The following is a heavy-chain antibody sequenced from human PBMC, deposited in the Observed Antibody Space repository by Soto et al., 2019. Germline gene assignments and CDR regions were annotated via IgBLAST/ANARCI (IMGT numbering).Heavy chain of an antibody. Sequence: PGESLKISCKGSGYSFTSYWIGWVRQMPGKGLEWMGIIYPDVSDTRYGPSFQGQVTISADKSISAAYLQWSSLTASDTAMYYCARPMTTVTSVAPFNYWGQG. CDR1: GYSFTSYW. CDR2: IYPDVSDT. J-gene: IGHJ4*02. CDR3: ARPMTTVTSVAPFNY. D-gene: IGHD4-17*01. V-gene: IGHV5-51*01.